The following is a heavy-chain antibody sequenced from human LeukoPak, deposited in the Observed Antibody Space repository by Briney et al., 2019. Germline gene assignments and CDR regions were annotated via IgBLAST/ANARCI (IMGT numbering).Heavy chain of an antibody. CDR1: GFTFSSYA. J-gene: IGHJ4*02. V-gene: IGHV3-30*04. CDR2: ISYDGGNK. CDR3: ARAPPEYYDSSGYSDY. D-gene: IGHD3-22*01. Sequence: GGSLRLSRAASGFTFSSYAMHWVRQAPGKGLEWVAVISYDGGNKYYADSVKGRFTISRDNAKNSLYLQMNSLRAEDTAVYYCARAPPEYYDSSGYSDYWGQGTLVTVSS.